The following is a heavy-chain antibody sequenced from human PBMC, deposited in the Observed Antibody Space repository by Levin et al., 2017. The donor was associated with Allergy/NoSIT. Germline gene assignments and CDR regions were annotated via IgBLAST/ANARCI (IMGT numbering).Heavy chain of an antibody. CDR3: ARRDSDGSNSFDY. CDR1: GYSFSSFW. Sequence: LGESLKISCQASGYSFSSFWFGWVRKRPGKGLEWMGLIFPSDSDTRVSPSFQGHIIMSVDKSINTAYLQWSSLKASDSAMYYCARRDSDGSNSFDYWGQGTLVTVSP. CDR2: IFPSDSDT. D-gene: IGHD4-23*01. V-gene: IGHV5-51*01. J-gene: IGHJ4*02.